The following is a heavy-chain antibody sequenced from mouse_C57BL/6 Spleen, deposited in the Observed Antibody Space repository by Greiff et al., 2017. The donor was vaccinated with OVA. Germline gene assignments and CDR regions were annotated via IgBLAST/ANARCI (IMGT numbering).Heavy chain of an antibody. CDR2: INPGNGGT. D-gene: IGHD1-1*01. Sequence: VQLQQSGTELVKPGASVKLSCKASGYTFSSSWMHWVKQRPGQGLEWIGNINPGNGGTNYTEKFKGKATLPVDKSSSTAYMQLSSLTSEDTAVYYWARSRYYYGSSPYAMDYWGQGTSVTVSS. J-gene: IGHJ4*01. CDR3: ARSRYYYGSSPYAMDY. V-gene: IGHV1-53*01. CDR1: GYTFSSSW.